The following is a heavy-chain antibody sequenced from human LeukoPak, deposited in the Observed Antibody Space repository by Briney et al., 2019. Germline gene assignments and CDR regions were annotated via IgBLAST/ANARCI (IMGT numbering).Heavy chain of an antibody. D-gene: IGHD6-19*01. CDR3: ARGRGWGDP. V-gene: IGHV4-39*06. CDR2: IYYIGSP. CDR1: GGSISSCSYC. Sequence: TSETLSLTCTVSGGSISSCSYCWGWLRQPPGKGLEWIGSIYYIGSPYYNPPLKSRVPISVAKSKNPFALKLSSLTARAPDYYSGARGRGWGDPWGRGTLVTVSS. J-gene: IGHJ5*02.